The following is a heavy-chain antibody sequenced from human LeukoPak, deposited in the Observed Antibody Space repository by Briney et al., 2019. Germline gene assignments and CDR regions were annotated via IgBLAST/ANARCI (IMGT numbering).Heavy chain of an antibody. CDR2: IYTSGST. CDR3: ARDFFSVWELSSSYYYYMDV. J-gene: IGHJ6*03. CDR1: GGSISSYY. Sequence: NPSETLSLTCTASGGSISSYYWSWIRQPAGKGLEWIGRIYTSGSTNYNPSLKSRVTMSVDTSKNQFSLKLSSVTAADTAVYYCARDFFSVWELSSSYYYYMDVWGKGTTVTVSS. V-gene: IGHV4-4*07. D-gene: IGHD1-26*01.